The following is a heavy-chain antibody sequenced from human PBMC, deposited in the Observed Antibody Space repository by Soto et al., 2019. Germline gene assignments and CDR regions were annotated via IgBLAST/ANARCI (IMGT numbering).Heavy chain of an antibody. Sequence: GGSLRLSCAASGFTFSTYSINWVRQAPGRGLEWVSSISPSSSFLNYADSVKGRFTISRDNGKSSVHLQMNSLRAEDTAVYYCARVGTDYGSGSPYYSDYWGQGSLVTVSS. D-gene: IGHD3-10*01. CDR2: ISPSSSFL. V-gene: IGHV3-21*06. CDR1: GFTFSTYS. J-gene: IGHJ4*02. CDR3: ARVGTDYGSGSPYYSDY.